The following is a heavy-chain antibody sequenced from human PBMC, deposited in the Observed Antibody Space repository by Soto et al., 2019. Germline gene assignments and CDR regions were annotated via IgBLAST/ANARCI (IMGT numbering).Heavy chain of an antibody. CDR2: IYYSGST. V-gene: IGHV4-59*01. CDR1: GGSISSYY. D-gene: IGHD5-12*01. CDR3: ARGVATITGYYFDY. J-gene: IGHJ4*02. Sequence: SETLSLTCTVSGGSISSYYWSWIRQPPGKGLEWIGYIYYSGSTNYNPSLKSRVTISVDTSKNQFSLKLSSVTAADTAVYYCARGVATITGYYFDYWGQGTLVTVSS.